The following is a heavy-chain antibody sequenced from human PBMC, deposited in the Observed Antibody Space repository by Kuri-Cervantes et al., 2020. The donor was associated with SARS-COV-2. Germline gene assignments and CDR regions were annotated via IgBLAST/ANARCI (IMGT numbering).Heavy chain of an antibody. J-gene: IGHJ4*02. Sequence: SVKVSCKASGYTFTSYAMNWVRQAPGQGLEWMGGIIPILGIANYAQKFQGRVTITADKSTSTAYMELSSLRSEDTAVYYCAMSYYYDSSGYLSPFDYWGQGTLVTVSS. V-gene: IGHV1-69*10. CDR2: IIPILGIA. CDR3: AMSYYYDSSGYLSPFDY. CDR1: GYTFTSYA. D-gene: IGHD3-22*01.